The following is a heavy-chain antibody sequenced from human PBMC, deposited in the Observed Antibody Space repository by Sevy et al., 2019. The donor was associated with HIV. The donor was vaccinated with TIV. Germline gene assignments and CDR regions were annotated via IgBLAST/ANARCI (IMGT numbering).Heavy chain of an antibody. CDR1: GCTFTGYY. CDR2: INANSGGT. Sequence: SSVKVSCKASGCTFTGYYMHWVRQAPGQGLEGMGRINANSGGTNYAQKFQGRVTMTRDTSINTDYMELSRLRSDDSAVECGARGPDSGYDFDYWGQGTLVTVSS. J-gene: IGHJ4*02. CDR3: ARGPDSGYDFDY. D-gene: IGHD5-12*01. V-gene: IGHV1-2*06.